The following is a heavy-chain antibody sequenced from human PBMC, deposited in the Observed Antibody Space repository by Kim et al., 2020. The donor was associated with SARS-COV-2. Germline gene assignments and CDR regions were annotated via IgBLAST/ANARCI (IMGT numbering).Heavy chain of an antibody. CDR3: ARGGAVGGY. V-gene: IGHV3-48*03. J-gene: IGHJ4*02. CDR2: RTV. Sequence: RTVYYAEAMNGRFTISRDNAKNSLYLQMNSLSDEDTAVYYCARGGAVGGYWGQGTLVTVSS. D-gene: IGHD3-10*01.